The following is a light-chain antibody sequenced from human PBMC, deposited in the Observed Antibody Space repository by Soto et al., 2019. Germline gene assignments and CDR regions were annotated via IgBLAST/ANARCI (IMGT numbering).Light chain of an antibody. CDR1: SSDIGRYNF. J-gene: IGLJ1*01. V-gene: IGLV2-14*01. CDR3: TSYTTTSPEV. Sequence: QSALTQPAAMSGSPGQSITISCTGTSSDIGRYNFVSWYQHHPGKAPKLIIYEATKRPSGVSYRFSGSKSRNTASLTISGLQAEDEADYYCTSYTTTSPEVFGIGTKVAV. CDR2: EAT.